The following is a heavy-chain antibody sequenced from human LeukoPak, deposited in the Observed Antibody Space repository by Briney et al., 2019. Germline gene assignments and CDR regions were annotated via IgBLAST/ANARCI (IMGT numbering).Heavy chain of an antibody. CDR3: ARREHSSSTRDNWFDP. J-gene: IGHJ5*02. Sequence: GESLKISCKGSGYSFTSYWIGWVRQMPGKGLEWMGIIYPGDSDTRYSPSFQGQVTISADKSISTAYLQWSSLKASDTAMYYCARREHSSSTRDNWFDPWGQGTLVTVSS. CDR1: GYSFTSYW. V-gene: IGHV5-51*01. CDR2: IYPGDSDT. D-gene: IGHD6-6*01.